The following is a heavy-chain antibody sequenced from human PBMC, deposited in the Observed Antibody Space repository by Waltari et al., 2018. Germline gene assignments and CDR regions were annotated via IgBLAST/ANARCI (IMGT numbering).Heavy chain of an antibody. CDR2: IDHNGNT. CDR3: ARIILGATDDYSYAMDV. D-gene: IGHD1-26*01. V-gene: IGHV4-4*02. CDR1: GGSISSSNW. J-gene: IGHJ6*02. Sequence: QVQLQESGPGLVKPSGTLSLTCAGSGGSISSSNWWTWVRQPPGKGLEWIGEIDHNGNTNYNPSLKSRVTMSVDKSKNQFSLKLRSVTAADTAIYYCARIILGATDDYSYAMDVWGQGITVTVSS.